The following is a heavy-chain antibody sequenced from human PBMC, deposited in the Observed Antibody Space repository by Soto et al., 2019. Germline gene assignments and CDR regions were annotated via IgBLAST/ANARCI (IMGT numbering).Heavy chain of an antibody. J-gene: IGHJ6*02. D-gene: IGHD3-3*01. CDR1: GYTFTGYY. CDR2: INPNSGGT. Sequence: QVQLVQSGAEVKKPGASVKVSCKASGYTFTGYYMHWVRQAPGQGLEWMGWINPNSGGTNYAQKFQGWVTMTRDTSISTAYMELSRLRSDDTAVYYCARTIFGVVPYYGMDVWGQGTTVTVSS. V-gene: IGHV1-2*04. CDR3: ARTIFGVVPYYGMDV.